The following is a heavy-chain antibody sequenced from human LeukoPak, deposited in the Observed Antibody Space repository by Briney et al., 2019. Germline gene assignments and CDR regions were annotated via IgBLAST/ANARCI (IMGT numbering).Heavy chain of an antibody. Sequence: PSETLSLTCTVSGGSISSYYWSWIRQPPGKGLEWIGYIYYSGSTNYNPSLKSRVTISVDTSKNQFSLKLSSVTAADTAVYYCAREERYDYVWGSYRYFDYWGQGTLVTVSS. CDR1: GGSISSYY. V-gene: IGHV4-59*01. CDR3: AREERYDYVWGSYRYFDY. J-gene: IGHJ4*02. D-gene: IGHD3-16*02. CDR2: IYYSGST.